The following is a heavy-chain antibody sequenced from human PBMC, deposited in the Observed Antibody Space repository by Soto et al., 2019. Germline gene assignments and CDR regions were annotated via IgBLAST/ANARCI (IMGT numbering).Heavy chain of an antibody. CDR2: IYYSGST. V-gene: IGHV4-59*01. J-gene: IGHJ4*02. Sequence: SSEPLSLTWPVAGGSSINYCWSWIRQPPGKGLEWIGYIYYSGSTNYNPSLKSRVTISVDTSKNQFSLKLSSVTAADTAVYYCARYSWTYLDYWGQGTLVTVSS. D-gene: IGHD2-21*01. CDR3: ARYSWTYLDY. CDR1: GGSSINYC.